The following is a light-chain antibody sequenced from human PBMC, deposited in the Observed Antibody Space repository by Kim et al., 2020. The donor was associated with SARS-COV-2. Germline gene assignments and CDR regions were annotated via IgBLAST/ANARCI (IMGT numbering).Light chain of an antibody. V-gene: IGLV1-47*01. Sequence: GQGVTISCSGSSSNIGSDYVYWYQQLPGAAPKLIIYRNNERPSGVPDRFSGSKSDTSASLAISGLRSEDEADYYCATWDDSLSGPVFGGGTQLTVL. CDR3: ATWDDSLSGPV. CDR1: SSNIGSDY. CDR2: RNN. J-gene: IGLJ3*02.